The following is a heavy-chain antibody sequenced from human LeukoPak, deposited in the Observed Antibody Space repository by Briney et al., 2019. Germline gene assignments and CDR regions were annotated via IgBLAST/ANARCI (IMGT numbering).Heavy chain of an antibody. CDR1: GYTFTSYG. D-gene: IGHD3-22*01. CDR2: ISVYNGNT. V-gene: IGHV1-18*01. CDR3: ARTPYYYDSSGYYYVTY. J-gene: IGHJ4*02. Sequence: ASVKVSCKASGYTFTSYGISWVRQAPGQGLEWMGWISVYNGNTNYAQKLQGRVTMTTDTSTSTAYMELRSLRSDDTAVYYCARTPYYYDSSGYYYVTYWGQGTLVTVSS.